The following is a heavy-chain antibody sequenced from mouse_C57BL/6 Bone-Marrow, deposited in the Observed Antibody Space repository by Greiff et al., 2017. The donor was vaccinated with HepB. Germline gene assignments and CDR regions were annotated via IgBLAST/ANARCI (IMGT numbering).Heavy chain of an antibody. CDR2: IYPGDGDT. J-gene: IGHJ2*01. CDR3: ARGRKLGFDY. D-gene: IGHD4-1*01. V-gene: IGHV1-80*01. Sequence: QVQLQQSGAELVKPGASVKISCKASGYAFSGYWMNWVKQRPGKGLEWIGQIYPGDGDTNYNGKFKGKATLTADKSSSTAYMQLSSLTSEDSAVYFCARGRKLGFDYWGQGTTLTVSS. CDR1: GYAFSGYW.